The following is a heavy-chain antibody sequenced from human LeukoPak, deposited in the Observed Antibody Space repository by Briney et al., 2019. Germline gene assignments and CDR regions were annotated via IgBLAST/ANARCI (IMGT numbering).Heavy chain of an antibody. D-gene: IGHD7-27*01. Sequence: SETLSLTCTVSGGSIRPYYWNWIRQPPGKGLEWIGYIYYSGTTKYKSSLESRITISVDTSKNQFSLKLGSVAAADTAVYYCARGGTGDPGVDYWGQGTLVTVSP. CDR3: ARGGTGDPGVDY. CDR1: GGSIRPYY. V-gene: IGHV4-59*01. CDR2: IYYSGTT. J-gene: IGHJ4*02.